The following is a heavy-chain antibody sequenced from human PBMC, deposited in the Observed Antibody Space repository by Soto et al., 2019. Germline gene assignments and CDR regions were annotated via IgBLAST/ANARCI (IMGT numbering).Heavy chain of an antibody. CDR1: GYAFTTHG. CDR2: ITTSNGNT. CDR3: ARGASCTSTSCYDNFHYGMDV. D-gene: IGHD2-2*01. V-gene: IGHV1-18*04. Sequence: QVQLVQSGAEVKKPGASVKVSCKAPGYAFTTHGITWVRQAPGQGLEGLGWITTSNGNTNYARNLQGRVTLTRDTSTGTAYMELRSLRYDDAAVYYCARGASCTSTSCYDNFHYGMDVWGQGTTVTVSS. J-gene: IGHJ6*02.